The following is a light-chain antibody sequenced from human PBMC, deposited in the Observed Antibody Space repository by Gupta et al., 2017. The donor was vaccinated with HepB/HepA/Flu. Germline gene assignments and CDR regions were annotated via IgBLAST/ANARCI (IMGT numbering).Light chain of an antibody. CDR2: ENN. V-gene: IGLV1-51*02. Sequence: QSVLPQPPSVSAAPGQRVTISCPGSSSNIGKHFLSWYQQRPGTAPKLLIYENNKRPSGIPDRFSASKYGTSATLCITGLQTGDEADYYCGAWEESLSAEVFGGGTKLTVL. CDR1: SSNIGKHF. CDR3: GAWEESLSAEV. J-gene: IGLJ3*02.